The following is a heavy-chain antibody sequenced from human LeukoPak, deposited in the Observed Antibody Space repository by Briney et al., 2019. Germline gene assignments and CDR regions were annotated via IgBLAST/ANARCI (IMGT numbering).Heavy chain of an antibody. CDR1: GGSISSGGYY. CDR3: ARDGSGGYSIAAAGTDY. V-gene: IGHV4-30-2*01. Sequence: SRTLSLTCTVSGGSISSGGYYWSWIRQPPGKGLEWIGYIYHSGSTYYNPSLKSRVTISVDRSKNQFSLKLSSVTAADTAVYYCARDGSGGYSIAAAGTDYWGQGTLVTVSS. CDR2: IYHSGST. D-gene: IGHD6-13*01. J-gene: IGHJ4*02.